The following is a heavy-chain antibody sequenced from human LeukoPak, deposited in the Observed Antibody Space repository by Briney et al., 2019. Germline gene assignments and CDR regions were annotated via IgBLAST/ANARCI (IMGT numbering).Heavy chain of an antibody. Sequence: PSQTLSLTCAVSGGSIRSGDYFWSWIRQPPGKGLEWIGHIHYSGNTYYNPSLKSRVSISVDTSKNQFSLKLSSVTAADTAVYYCARHGRYSSSSSLDYWGQGTLVTVSS. CDR1: GGSIRSGDYF. D-gene: IGHD6-6*01. J-gene: IGHJ4*02. V-gene: IGHV4-30-4*01. CDR3: ARHGRYSSSSSLDY. CDR2: IHYSGNT.